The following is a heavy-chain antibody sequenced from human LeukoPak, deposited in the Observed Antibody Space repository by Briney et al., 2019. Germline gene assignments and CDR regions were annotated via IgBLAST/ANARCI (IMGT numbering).Heavy chain of an antibody. J-gene: IGHJ4*02. CDR3: AKDIRGDYYDSSGHFDY. CDR1: GFTFDDYA. V-gene: IGHV3-9*03. CDR2: ISWNSGTI. D-gene: IGHD3-22*01. Sequence: GRSLRLSCAASGFTFDDYAMHWVRQAPGKGLEWVSGISWNSGTIGYADSVKGRFTISRDNAKNSLYLQMNSLRAEDMALYYCAKDIRGDYYDSSGHFDYWGQGTLVTVSS.